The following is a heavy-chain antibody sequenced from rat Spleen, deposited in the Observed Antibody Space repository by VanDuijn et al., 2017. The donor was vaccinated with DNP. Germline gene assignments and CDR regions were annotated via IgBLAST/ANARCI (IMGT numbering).Heavy chain of an antibody. D-gene: IGHD1-6*01. CDR1: GFTFSDYN. J-gene: IGHJ4*01. CDR2: IIYDGSRT. Sequence: EVQLVESGGGLVQPGRSLKLSCAASGFTFSDYNMAWVRQAPKKGLEWVAAIIYDGSRTYYRDSVQGRFTISRDNAKDTLYLQMDSLRSEDTATYYCATRDYYTGPYNSFAHWGQGTSVTVSS. CDR3: ATRDYYTGPYNSFAH. V-gene: IGHV5S10*01.